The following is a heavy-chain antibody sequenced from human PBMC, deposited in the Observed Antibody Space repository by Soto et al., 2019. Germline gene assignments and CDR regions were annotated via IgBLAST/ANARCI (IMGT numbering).Heavy chain of an antibody. CDR3: AKEGGYGDRIADDYYYYGLDV. D-gene: IGHD2-21*02. CDR1: GFSFRSFG. Sequence: GGSLRLSCEVSGFSFRSFGMHWVRQAPGKGLEWVAVISHEGSYKHYADSVKGRFTISRDDSKNTLYLQMNSLRAEEDTAVYYCAKEGGYGDRIADDYYYYGLDVWGQGTTVTVSS. V-gene: IGHV3-30*18. J-gene: IGHJ6*02. CDR2: ISHEGSYK.